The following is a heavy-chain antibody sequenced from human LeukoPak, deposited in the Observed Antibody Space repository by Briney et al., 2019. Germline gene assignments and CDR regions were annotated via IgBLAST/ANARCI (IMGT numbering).Heavy chain of an antibody. CDR2: IYHSGSA. V-gene: IGHV4-38-2*01. Sequence: SETLSLTCVVSGYSISSGYYWGWIRQPPGKGLEWIGSIYHSGSAYYNPSLKSRVTISVDTSKNQFSLKLSSVTAADTAVYYCARVTYYGSGSYYSPYGMDVWGKGTTVTVSS. J-gene: IGHJ6*04. CDR3: ARVTYYGSGSYYSPYGMDV. D-gene: IGHD3-10*01. CDR1: GYSISSGYY.